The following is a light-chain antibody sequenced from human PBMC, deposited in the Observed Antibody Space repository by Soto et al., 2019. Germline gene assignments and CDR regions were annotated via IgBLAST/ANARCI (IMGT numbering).Light chain of an antibody. CDR1: SSDVGGYTY. J-gene: IGLJ1*01. V-gene: IGLV2-8*01. Sequence: QSALTQPPSASGSPGQSVTISCTGTSSDVGGYTYVSWYQQHPGKAPKLMIYEVSKRPSGVPDRFSGSKSGNTASLTVSGLQAEDEADNFCSSYAGSNIYVFGTGPKLTVL. CDR2: EVS. CDR3: SSYAGSNIYV.